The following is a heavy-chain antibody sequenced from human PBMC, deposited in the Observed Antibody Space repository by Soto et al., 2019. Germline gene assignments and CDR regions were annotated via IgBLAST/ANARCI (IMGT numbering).Heavy chain of an antibody. V-gene: IGHV3-21*01. CDR2: ISSSSSYI. D-gene: IGHD3-16*02. J-gene: IGHJ4*02. Sequence: EVQLVESGGGLVKPGGSLRLSCAASGFTFSSYSMNWVRQAPGKGLEWVSSISSSSSYIYYADSVKGRFTISRDNAKNSLYLQMISLRAEDTAVYYCANEAGELSTRSFDYWGQGTLVTVSS. CDR1: GFTFSSYS. CDR3: ANEAGELSTRSFDY.